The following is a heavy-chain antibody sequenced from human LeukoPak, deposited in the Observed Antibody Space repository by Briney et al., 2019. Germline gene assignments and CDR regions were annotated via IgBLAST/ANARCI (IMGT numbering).Heavy chain of an antibody. Sequence: SETLSLTCSVSGYSISSGYYCGWIRQPPGKGLEWIASIYHSGSAYYNPSLKSRVTISVDASKNQCTLKLSSVTAADTAVYYCARVAVTTVTKLDYWGQGTLDIVSS. CDR1: GYSISSGYY. D-gene: IGHD4-11*01. CDR2: IYHSGSA. CDR3: ARVAVTTVTKLDY. J-gene: IGHJ4*02. V-gene: IGHV4-38-2*02.